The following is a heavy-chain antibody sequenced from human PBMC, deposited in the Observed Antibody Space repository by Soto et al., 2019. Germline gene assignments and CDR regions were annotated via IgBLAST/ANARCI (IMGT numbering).Heavy chain of an antibody. V-gene: IGHV3-48*01. D-gene: IGHD3-3*01. CDR2: ISSSSSTI. J-gene: IGHJ3*02. Sequence: GGSLRLSCAASGFTFSSYSMNWVRQAPGKGLEWVSYISSSSSTIYYADSVKGRFTISRDNAKNSLYLQMNSLRAEDTAVYYCARLTMEITLSDAFDIWGQGTMVTVSS. CDR1: GFTFSSYS. CDR3: ARLTMEITLSDAFDI.